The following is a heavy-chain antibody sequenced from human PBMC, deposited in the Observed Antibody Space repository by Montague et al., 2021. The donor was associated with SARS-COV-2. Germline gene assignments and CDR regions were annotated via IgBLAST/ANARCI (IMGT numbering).Heavy chain of an antibody. CDR1: GFSLSTSGMC. V-gene: IGHV2-70*01. J-gene: IGHJ6*02. Sequence: PALVKPTQTLTLTCTFSGFSLSTSGMCVSWIRQPPGKALEWLALIDWDGDKYYSTSLKTRLTISKDTSKNQVVLTMTNMDPVDTATYYCARMATVTYPYYYYYGMGVWGQGTTVTVSS. CDR3: ARMATVTYPYYYYYGMGV. D-gene: IGHD4-17*01. CDR2: IDWDGDK.